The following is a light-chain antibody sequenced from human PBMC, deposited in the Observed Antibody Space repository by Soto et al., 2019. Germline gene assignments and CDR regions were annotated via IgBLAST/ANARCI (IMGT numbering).Light chain of an antibody. Sequence: EIVMTQSPATLSVSPGERATLSCRASQSVSSKLGWYQQKPGQAPRLLIYGASIRATGIPGRFSGSGSGTEFTLTISSLQSEDLAVYYCQQYNNWPRTFGPGTKVYIK. V-gene: IGKV3-15*01. CDR3: QQYNNWPRT. CDR2: GAS. CDR1: QSVSSK. J-gene: IGKJ3*01.